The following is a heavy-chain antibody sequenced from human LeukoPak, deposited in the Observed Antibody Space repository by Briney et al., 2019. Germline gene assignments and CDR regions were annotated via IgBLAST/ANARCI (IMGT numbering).Heavy chain of an antibody. CDR1: GFTFSNNA. Sequence: PGGSLRLSCSVFGFTFSNNAMHWVRQAPGKGLEYVSAISTNGGAAYYTDSVKGRFTISRDNSKNTLYLQMSSLRTEDTAVYYCVKRGDSGYGDYWGQGTLVTVSS. V-gene: IGHV3-64*03. CDR3: VKRGDSGYGDY. D-gene: IGHD5-12*01. J-gene: IGHJ4*02. CDR2: ISTNGGAA.